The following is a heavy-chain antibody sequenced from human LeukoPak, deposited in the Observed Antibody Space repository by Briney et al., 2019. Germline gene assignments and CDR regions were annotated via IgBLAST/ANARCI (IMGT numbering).Heavy chain of an antibody. J-gene: IGHJ4*02. CDR1: GFTFDDCG. CDR3: ARGVGWTGIFDY. D-gene: IGHD1-14*01. CDR2: INWSGGST. Sequence: PGGSLRLSCAASGFTFDDCGMTWVRQAPGKGLEWVSGINWSGGSTGYADSVKGRFTISRDNARNSLFLLMNSLRVEHTAFYYCARGVGWTGIFDYWGQGTLVTVSS. V-gene: IGHV3-20*04.